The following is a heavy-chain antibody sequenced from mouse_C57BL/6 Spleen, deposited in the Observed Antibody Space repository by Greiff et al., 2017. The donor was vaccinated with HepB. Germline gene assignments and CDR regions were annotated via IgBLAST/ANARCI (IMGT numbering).Heavy chain of an antibody. CDR2: IYPGGGYT. CDR1: GYTFTNYW. D-gene: IGHD3-3*01. Sequence: LVESGAELVRPGTSVKMSCKASGYTFTNYWIGWAKQRPGHGLEWIGDIYPGGGYTNYNEKFKGKATLTADKSSSTAYMQFSSLTSEDSAIYYCARTGQGAMDYWGQGTSVTVSS. V-gene: IGHV1-63*01. J-gene: IGHJ4*01. CDR3: ARTGQGAMDY.